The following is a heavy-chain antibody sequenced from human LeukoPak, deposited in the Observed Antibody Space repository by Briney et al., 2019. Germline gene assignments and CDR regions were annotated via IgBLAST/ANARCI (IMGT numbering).Heavy chain of an antibody. D-gene: IGHD3-10*01. J-gene: IGHJ4*02. CDR2: INHSGST. CDR3: ARSKYYYGPYYFDY. V-gene: IGHV4-34*01. Sequence: PSETLSLTCAVYGGSFSGYYWSWIRQPPGKGLEWIGEINHSGSTNYNPSLKSRVTISVDTSKSQFSLKLSSVTAADTAVYYCARSKYYYGPYYFDYWGQGTLVTVSS. CDR1: GGSFSGYY.